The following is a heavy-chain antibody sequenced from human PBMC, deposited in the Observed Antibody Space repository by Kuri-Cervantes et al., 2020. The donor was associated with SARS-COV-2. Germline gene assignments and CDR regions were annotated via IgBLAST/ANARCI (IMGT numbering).Heavy chain of an antibody. CDR1: GFTFSSYS. V-gene: IGHV3-48*02. J-gene: IGHJ6*02. D-gene: IGHD3-22*01. Sequence: GGSLRLSCAASGFTFSSYSMNWVRQAPGKGLEWVSYISSSSSTIYYADSVKGRFTISRDNAKNSLYLQMNSLRDEDTAVYYCARDYYYDSSGYYYDVYYHGMDVWGQGTTVTVSS. CDR3: ARDYYYDSSGYYYDVYYHGMDV. CDR2: ISSSSSTI.